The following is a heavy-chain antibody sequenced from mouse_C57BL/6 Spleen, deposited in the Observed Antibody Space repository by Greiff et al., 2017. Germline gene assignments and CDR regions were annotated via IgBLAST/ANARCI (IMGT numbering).Heavy chain of an antibody. CDR3: ARHGGYYGISYQGYFDY. D-gene: IGHD1-1*01. V-gene: IGHV5-6*01. CDR1: GFTFSSYG. CDR2: ISSGGSYT. Sequence: EVKLVESGGDLVKPGGSLTLSCAASGFTFSSYGMSWVRQTPDKRLEWVATISSGGSYTYYPDSVKGRFTISRDNAKNTLYLQMSSLKSEDTAMYYCARHGGYYGISYQGYFDYWGQGTTLTVSS. J-gene: IGHJ2*01.